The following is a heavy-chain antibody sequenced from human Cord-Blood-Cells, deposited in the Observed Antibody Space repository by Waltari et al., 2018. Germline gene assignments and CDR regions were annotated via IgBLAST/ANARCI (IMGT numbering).Heavy chain of an antibody. CDR2: IIPIFGTA. CDR3: ATLFSFYCTGGVCYDAFDI. V-gene: IGHV1-69*01. J-gene: IGHJ3*02. D-gene: IGHD2-8*02. Sequence: QVQLVQSGAEVKKPGSSVKVSCKASGGTFSSYAISWVRQAPGQGLEWMGGIIPIFGTANYAQKFQGRVTITADESTSTAYMELSSLRSEDTAVYYCATLFSFYCTGGVCYDAFDIWGQGTMVTVSS. CDR1: GGTFSSYA.